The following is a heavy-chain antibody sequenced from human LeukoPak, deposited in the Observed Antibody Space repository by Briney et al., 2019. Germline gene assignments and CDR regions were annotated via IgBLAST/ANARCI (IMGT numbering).Heavy chain of an antibody. CDR2: ISAYNGNT. CDR1: GYTFTSYG. CDR3: ARDLTFGGVVVIDNYFDY. Sequence: ASVKVSCKASGYTFTSYGISWVRQAPGQGFEWMGWISAYNGNTNYAQKLQGRVTMTTDTSTSTAYMELRSLRSDDTAVYYCARDLTFGGVVVIDNYFDYWGQGTLVTVSS. J-gene: IGHJ4*02. D-gene: IGHD3-16*02. V-gene: IGHV1-18*01.